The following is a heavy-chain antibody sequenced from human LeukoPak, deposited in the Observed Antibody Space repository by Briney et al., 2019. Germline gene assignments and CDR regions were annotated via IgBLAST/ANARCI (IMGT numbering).Heavy chain of an antibody. CDR2: IYYSGST. CDR3: ARALYYYDSSGYYWGWFDP. CDR1: GGSISSSSYY. Sequence: SETLSLTCTVSGGSISSSSYYWGWIRQPPGKGLEWIGSIYYSGSTYYNPSLKSRVTISVDTSKNQFSLKLSSVTAADTAVYYCARALYYYDSSGYYWGWFDPWGQGTLVTVSS. D-gene: IGHD3-22*01. V-gene: IGHV4-39*07. J-gene: IGHJ5*02.